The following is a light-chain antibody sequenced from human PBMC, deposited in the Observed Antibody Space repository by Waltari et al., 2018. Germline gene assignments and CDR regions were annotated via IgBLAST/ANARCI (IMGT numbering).Light chain of an antibody. J-gene: IGKJ3*01. Sequence: DVVMIQSQLSLPVTPRQAASISFRSSQSLVHSDGKTYLNSLKQKTGQPPSRLIYQVSNRDSGVPDRFSGSRAGTDFTLKISSVEAEDVGVYYCVQDTHGPPFTFGPGTKLDIK. V-gene: IGKV2-30*02. CDR1: QSLVHSDGKTY. CDR2: QVS. CDR3: VQDTHGPPFT.